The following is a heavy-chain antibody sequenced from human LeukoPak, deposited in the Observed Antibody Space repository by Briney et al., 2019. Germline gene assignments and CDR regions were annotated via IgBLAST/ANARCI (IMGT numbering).Heavy chain of an antibody. CDR1: GFTFSSYA. Sequence: QPGRSLRLSCAASGFTFSSYAMHWVRQAPGKGLEWEAVISYDGSNKYYADSVKGRFTISRDNSKNTLYLQMNSLRAEDTAVYYCARDHRWYCSGGSCYSSAFDIWGQGTMVTVSS. D-gene: IGHD2-15*01. CDR2: ISYDGSNK. J-gene: IGHJ3*02. V-gene: IGHV3-30-3*01. CDR3: ARDHRWYCSGGSCYSSAFDI.